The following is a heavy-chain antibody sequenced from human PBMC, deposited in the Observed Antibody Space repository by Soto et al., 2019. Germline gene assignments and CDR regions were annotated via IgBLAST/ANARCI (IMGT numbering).Heavy chain of an antibody. Sequence: EVKVVESGGGLVQPGGSLRLSCAASGFTFSDNWMHWVRQPPGKWPGWVSRISGDASSTSYADSVKGRFTISRDSAKNTVYLQMDSMRVEDTAVYYCTRGGTRTTYWGLFDSWGQGTLVTVSS. D-gene: IGHD7-27*01. V-gene: IGHV3-74*01. CDR2: ISGDASST. J-gene: IGHJ4*02. CDR1: GFTFSDNW. CDR3: TRGGTRTTYWGLFDS.